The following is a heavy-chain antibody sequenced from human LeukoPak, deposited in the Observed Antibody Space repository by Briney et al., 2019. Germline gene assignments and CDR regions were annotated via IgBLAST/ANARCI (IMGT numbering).Heavy chain of an antibody. V-gene: IGHV4-59*01. Sequence: PSETLSLTCTVSGGSISTYYWSWIRQPPGKGLEYIGYIYYSGSTNYNPSLKSRVTISLDTAKNQFSLKLSSVTAADTAVYYCARGNYAYYYGMDVWGQGTTVTVSS. J-gene: IGHJ6*02. CDR3: ARGNYAYYYGMDV. D-gene: IGHD4-11*01. CDR2: IYYSGST. CDR1: GGSISTYY.